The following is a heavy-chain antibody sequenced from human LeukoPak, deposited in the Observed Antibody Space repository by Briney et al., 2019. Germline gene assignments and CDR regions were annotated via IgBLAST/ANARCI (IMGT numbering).Heavy chain of an antibody. Sequence: SETLSLTCTVSGGSISSGGYYWSWIRQHPGKGLEWIGYIYYSGSTYYNPSLKSRVTISVDTSKNQFSLKLSSVTAADTAVYCCARDDKRVLNAFDIWGQGTMVTVSS. J-gene: IGHJ3*02. CDR2: IYYSGST. V-gene: IGHV4-31*03. CDR3: ARDDKRVLNAFDI. D-gene: IGHD3-22*01. CDR1: GGSISSGGYY.